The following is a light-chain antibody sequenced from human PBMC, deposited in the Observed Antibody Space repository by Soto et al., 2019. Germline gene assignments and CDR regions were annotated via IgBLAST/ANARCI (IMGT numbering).Light chain of an antibody. Sequence: EIVLTQSPGTLSLSPGDRATLSCRASQSVSSAYLAWYQQKPGQAPRLLIYGASNRATGIPDRFSGSGSGTDFTLTISRLEPEDFVVYYCQQYDSSPPVTFGQGTKLEIK. CDR1: QSVSSAY. V-gene: IGKV3-20*01. J-gene: IGKJ2*01. CDR2: GAS. CDR3: QQYDSSPPVT.